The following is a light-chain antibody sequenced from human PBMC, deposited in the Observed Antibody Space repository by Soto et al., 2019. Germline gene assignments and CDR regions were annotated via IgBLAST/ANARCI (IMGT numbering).Light chain of an antibody. CDR3: SSYAGSTNWV. CDR1: SSDVGGYNY. V-gene: IGLV2-8*01. Sequence: QSALTQPPSASGSPGQSVTISCTGTSSDVGGYNYVSWYQQHPGKAPKPMIYEVSERPSGVPDRCSGSKSGNTASLTVSGLHAEDEADYYCSSYAGSTNWVFGGGTKLTVL. J-gene: IGLJ3*02. CDR2: EVS.